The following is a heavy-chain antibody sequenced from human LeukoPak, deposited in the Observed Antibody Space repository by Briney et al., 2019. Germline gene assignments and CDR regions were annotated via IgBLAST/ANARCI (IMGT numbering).Heavy chain of an antibody. CDR2: IYHSGST. Sequence: SQTLSLTCTVSGYAITSGGFSWNWIRQPPGKGLEWIGYIYHSGSTYYNPSLKSRVTISVDRSKNQFSLKLSSVTAADTAVYYCARDQGTAAGDYWGQGTLVTVSS. V-gene: IGHV4-30-2*01. CDR3: ARDQGTAAGDY. J-gene: IGHJ4*02. CDR1: GYAITSGGFS. D-gene: IGHD6-13*01.